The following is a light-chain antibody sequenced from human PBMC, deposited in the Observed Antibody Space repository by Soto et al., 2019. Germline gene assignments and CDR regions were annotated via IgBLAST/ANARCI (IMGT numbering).Light chain of an antibody. V-gene: IGKV1-5*01. J-gene: IGKJ1*01. Sequence: DIQLTQSPPTLSASVGDRVTITCRAIQSIRYYRAWYQQMPGKAPKLLIYGASSLQSGVPSRFSGSGSGTEFTLTISSLQPDDFATYFCQHHNSYSQTFGQGTKVEIK. CDR1: QSIRYY. CDR3: QHHNSYSQT. CDR2: GAS.